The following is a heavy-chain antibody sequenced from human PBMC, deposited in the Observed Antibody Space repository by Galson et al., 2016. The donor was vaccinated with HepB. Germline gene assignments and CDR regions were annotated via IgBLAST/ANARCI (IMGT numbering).Heavy chain of an antibody. CDR2: ISSGGDIT. D-gene: IGHD3-16*01. V-gene: IGHV3-48*04. J-gene: IGHJ4*02. CDR1: GFTFSYFT. CDR3: VRVAAGGNFFDY. Sequence: SLRLSCAASGFTFSYFTMNWVRQAPGKGLEWLSHISSGGDITYYADSVRGRFTVSRDNSKNSLYLQMNILRAEDTAIYYCVRVAAGGNFFDYWGQGTLVTVSS.